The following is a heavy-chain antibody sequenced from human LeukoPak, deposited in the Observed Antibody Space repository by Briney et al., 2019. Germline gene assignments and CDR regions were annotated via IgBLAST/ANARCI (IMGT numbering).Heavy chain of an antibody. Sequence: PSETLSLTCTVSGGSFSSGSYYWSWIRLPRGKGLEWIGSMYYSGSTVYNPPLKSQVTISVDMSKNQSSMKVSSVTAADTAVYYCARRGSGSHSWFDPWGQGTLVIVSS. D-gene: IGHD3-10*01. CDR1: GGSFSSGSYY. V-gene: IGHV4-61*01. J-gene: IGHJ5*02. CDR3: ARRGSGSHSWFDP. CDR2: MYYSGST.